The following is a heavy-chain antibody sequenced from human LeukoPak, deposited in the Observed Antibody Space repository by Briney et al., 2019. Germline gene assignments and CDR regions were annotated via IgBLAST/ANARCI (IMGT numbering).Heavy chain of an antibody. Sequence: KPSETLSLTRTLSGGSISSYYWSWLRQPPGKGLEWLGYINYIGSTNYYPSLKSRVTISLDTSKNQFSLQLKSVTAADTAVYYCAREGAAPMYYYYMDVWGKGTTVTVSS. CDR3: AREGAAPMYYYYMDV. D-gene: IGHD2-2*01. V-gene: IGHV4-59*01. J-gene: IGHJ6*03. CDR2: INYIGST. CDR1: GGSISSYY.